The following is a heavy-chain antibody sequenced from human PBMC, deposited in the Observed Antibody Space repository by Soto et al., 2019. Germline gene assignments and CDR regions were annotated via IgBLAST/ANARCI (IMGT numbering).Heavy chain of an antibody. CDR3: VRSMTTLTIDWLDP. Sequence: EVQLVESGGDLVQRGGSLRLSCAASGFTFSDYWMHWVRQAPGKGPVWLSRINGDGSNTNHAHFVKGRFTISRDNAKNTLYLQINSLRAEDTAVYYCVRSMTTLTIDWLDPWGRGTQVTVSS. CDR1: GFTFSDYW. D-gene: IGHD4-17*01. CDR2: INGDGSNT. J-gene: IGHJ5*02. V-gene: IGHV3-74*01.